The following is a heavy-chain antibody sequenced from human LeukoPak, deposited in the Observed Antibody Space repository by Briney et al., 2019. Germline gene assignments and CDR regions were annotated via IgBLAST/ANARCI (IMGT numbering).Heavy chain of an antibody. CDR3: AELGITMIGGV. CDR1: GFPFSNYG. J-gene: IGHJ6*04. CDR2: ISYDGSNK. V-gene: IGHV3-30*18. Sequence: PGGSLRLSCAASGFPFSNYGMHWVRQAPGKGLEWVAVISYDGSNKYYADSVKGRFTISRDNSKNTLYLQMNSLRAEDTAVYYCAELGITMIGGVWGKGTTVTISS. D-gene: IGHD3-10*02.